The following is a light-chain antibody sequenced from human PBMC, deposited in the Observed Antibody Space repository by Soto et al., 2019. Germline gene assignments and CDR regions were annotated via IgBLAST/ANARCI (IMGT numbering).Light chain of an antibody. CDR1: NSDVGGYNY. CDR2: DVT. CDR3: SSYTKPNTAPMV. J-gene: IGLJ2*01. Sequence: QSALTQPASVSGSPGLSITISCTGTNSDVGGYNYVSWYQHHPGKAPKLIIYDVTNRPSGVSTRFSGSKSGDTASLTISGLQTEDEADYYCSSYTKPNTAPMVFGGGTKLTVL. V-gene: IGLV2-14*03.